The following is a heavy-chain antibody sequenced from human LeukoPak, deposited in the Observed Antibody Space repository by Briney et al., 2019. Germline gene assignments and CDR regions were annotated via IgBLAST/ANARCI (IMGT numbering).Heavy chain of an antibody. CDR1: GDTLTELS. CDR3: ATGGPWDLLKY. V-gene: IGHV1-24*01. D-gene: IGHD3-9*01. Sequence: ASVKVSCKVSGDTLTELSTHWVRQAPGKGLEWMGGFDPEHGEMIYAQKLQGRVIMTEDRSTDTAYMELSNLRSEDTAVYYCATGGPWDLLKYWGQGTLVTVSS. J-gene: IGHJ4*02. CDR2: FDPEHGEM.